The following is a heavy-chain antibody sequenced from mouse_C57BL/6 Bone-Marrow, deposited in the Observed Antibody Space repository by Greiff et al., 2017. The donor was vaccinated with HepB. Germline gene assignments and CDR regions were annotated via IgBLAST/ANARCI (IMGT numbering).Heavy chain of an antibody. CDR3: TSVPWFAY. CDR2: IDPENGDT. J-gene: IGHJ3*01. Sequence: EVMLVESGAELVRPGASVKLSCTASGFNIKDDYMHWVKQRPEQGLEWIGWIDPENGDTEYASKFQGKATITADTSSNTAYLQLSSLTSEDTAVYYGTSVPWFAYWGQGTLVTVSA. V-gene: IGHV14-4*01. D-gene: IGHD1-1*01. CDR1: GFNIKDDY.